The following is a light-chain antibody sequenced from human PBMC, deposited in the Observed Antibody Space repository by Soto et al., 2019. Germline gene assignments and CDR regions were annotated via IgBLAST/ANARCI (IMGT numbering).Light chain of an antibody. CDR2: DAS. J-gene: IGKJ5*01. Sequence: EIVMTQSPATLSVSPGERSTLSCRASQSVSSSYLAWYQQKPGQAPRLFIYDASSRATGIPARFSGSGSGTYFTLTISSLEPEDFAVYYCQQRSKWPITFGQGTRLEIK. CDR1: QSVSSSY. CDR3: QQRSKWPIT. V-gene: IGKV3D-20*02.